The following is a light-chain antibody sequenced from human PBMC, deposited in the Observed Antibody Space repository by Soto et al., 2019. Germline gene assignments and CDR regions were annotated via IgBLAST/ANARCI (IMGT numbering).Light chain of an antibody. CDR3: CSFVGASSSFV. CDR1: NKYVGGFNY. V-gene: IGLV2-11*01. CDR2: DVT. J-gene: IGLJ1*01. Sequence: QSAHTQPPSVSGSPVQSLTLSYTDSNKYVGGFNYVSWYQQRPGKAPKLLIYDVTMWQPGVPDRFSGSKSGNTASLTISGLQADEEVVFYCCSFVGASSSFVFGTGTKVTVL.